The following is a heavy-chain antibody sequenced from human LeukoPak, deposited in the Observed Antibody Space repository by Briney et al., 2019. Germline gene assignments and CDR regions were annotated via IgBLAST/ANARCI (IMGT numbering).Heavy chain of an antibody. J-gene: IGHJ4*02. D-gene: IGHD1-1*01. CDR1: GFTFSSYS. V-gene: IGHV3-21*01. CDR2: ISSSSSYK. Sequence: GGSLRLSCVASGFTFSSYSMNWVRQAPGKGLEWVSSISSSSSYKYYTDSVKGRFTISRDNAKNSLYLQMNSLRAEDTAVYYCAKSAAGTYYWGQGTLVTVSS. CDR3: AKSAAGTYY.